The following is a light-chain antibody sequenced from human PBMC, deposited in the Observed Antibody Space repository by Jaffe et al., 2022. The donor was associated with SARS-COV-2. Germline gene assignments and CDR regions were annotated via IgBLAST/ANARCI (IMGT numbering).Light chain of an antibody. CDR1: QSISRC. CDR3: QQCYSTPA. Sequence: DIQMTQSPSSLSASEGDRVTITCRASQSISRCLNWYQQKPGKAPKVLIYSASSLQSGVPSRFSGSGSGTDFTLTISSLQPEDIATYYCQQCYSTPAFGQGTKVEI. J-gene: IGKJ1*01. V-gene: IGKV1-39*01. CDR2: SAS.